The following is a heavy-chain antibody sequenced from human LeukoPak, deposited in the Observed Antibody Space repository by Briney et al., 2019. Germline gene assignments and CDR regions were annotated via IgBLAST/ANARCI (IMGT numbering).Heavy chain of an antibody. Sequence: SGTLSLTCAVSGGSISSYNWWSWVRQPPGKGLEWIGEIYHTGSTNYNPSLKSRLTISVDKSKNQFSLKLSSVTAADTAVYYCAREALGAAADSWGQGTLVTVSS. CDR1: GGSISSYNW. D-gene: IGHD6-13*01. CDR2: IYHTGST. J-gene: IGHJ5*01. CDR3: AREALGAAADS. V-gene: IGHV4-4*02.